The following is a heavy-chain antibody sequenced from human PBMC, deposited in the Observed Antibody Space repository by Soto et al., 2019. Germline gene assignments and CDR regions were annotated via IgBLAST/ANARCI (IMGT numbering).Heavy chain of an antibody. D-gene: IGHD3-16*01. Sequence: QVQLVQSGAEVKKPGASVKVSCKASGYTFTNYDIHWVRQATGQGLERMGWMNPDSGNTGQSKQFQGRVTMTRGTSISTAYIEMSSLRSEDTAVYYCARGRFRRTWFDPWGQGTLVTVSS. CDR2: MNPDSGNT. V-gene: IGHV1-8*01. J-gene: IGHJ5*02. CDR3: ARGRFRRTWFDP. CDR1: GYTFTNYD.